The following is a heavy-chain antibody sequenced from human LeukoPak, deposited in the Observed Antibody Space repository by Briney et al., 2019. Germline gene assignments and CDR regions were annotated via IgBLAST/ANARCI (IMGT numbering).Heavy chain of an antibody. V-gene: IGHV4-34*01. CDR2: INRSGST. CDR1: GESFSGYY. CDR3: AASVAAAGRLGAFDI. J-gene: IGHJ3*02. D-gene: IGHD6-13*01. Sequence: SETLSLTCAVYGESFSGYYWTWIRQPPGKGLEWIGEINRSGSTNYNPSLKSRVTISVDTSKDQFSLKLTSLTAADTSVYYCAASVAAAGRLGAFDIWGLGTMVTVSS.